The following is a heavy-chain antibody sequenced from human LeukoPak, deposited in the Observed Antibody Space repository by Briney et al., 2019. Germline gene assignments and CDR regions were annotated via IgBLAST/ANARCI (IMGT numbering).Heavy chain of an antibody. Sequence: SETLSLTCAVYGGSFSGYYWSWIRQPPGKGLEWIGEINHSGSTNYNPSLKSRVTISVDTSKNQFSLKLSSVTAADTAVYYCARLIAANWGQGTLVTVSS. J-gene: IGHJ4*02. V-gene: IGHV4-34*01. D-gene: IGHD6-13*01. CDR3: ARLIAAN. CDR2: INHSGST. CDR1: GGSFSGYY.